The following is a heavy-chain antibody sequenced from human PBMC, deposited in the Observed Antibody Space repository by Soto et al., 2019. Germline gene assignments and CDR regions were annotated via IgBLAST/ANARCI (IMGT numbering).Heavy chain of an antibody. V-gene: IGHV3-30-3*01. CDR1: GFTFSSYA. Sequence: GGSLRLSCAASGFTFSSYAMHWVRQAPGKGLEWVAVISYDGSNKYYADSVKGRFTISRDNSKNTLYLQMNSLRAEDTAVYYCASVGYCSGGSCYTWSRTSEQNDYWGQGTLVTVSS. J-gene: IGHJ4*02. CDR3: ASVGYCSGGSCYTWSRTSEQNDY. CDR2: ISYDGSNK. D-gene: IGHD2-15*01.